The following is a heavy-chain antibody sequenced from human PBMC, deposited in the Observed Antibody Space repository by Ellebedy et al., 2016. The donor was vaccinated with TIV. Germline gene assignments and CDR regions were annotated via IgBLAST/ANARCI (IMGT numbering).Heavy chain of an antibody. CDR1: GFTFSGFE. CDR2: ISTSGTTT. V-gene: IGHV3-48*03. D-gene: IGHD2-15*01. CDR3: ARSSTGSYQERYCDF. J-gene: IGHJ4*02. Sequence: GESLKISCAASGFTFSGFEMNWVRQAPGKGLKWVSYISTSGTTTYYADSVKGRFTISRDNSKNTLYLQMNNLRAEDTAVYYCARSSTGSYQERYCDFWGQGTLVTVSP.